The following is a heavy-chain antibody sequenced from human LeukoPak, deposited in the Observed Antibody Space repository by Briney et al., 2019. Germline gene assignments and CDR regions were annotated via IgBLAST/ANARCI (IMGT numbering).Heavy chain of an antibody. J-gene: IGHJ5*02. V-gene: IGHV4-39*07. Sequence: SETLSLTCTVSGGSISSSSYYWGWIRQPPGKGLEWIGSIYYSGSTYYNPSLKSRVTISVDTSKNQFSLKLSSVTAADTAVYYCARDGGWLRKRGGNWFDPWGQGTLVTVSS. CDR1: GGSISSSSYY. CDR2: IYYSGST. D-gene: IGHD5-12*01. CDR3: ARDGGWLRKRGGNWFDP.